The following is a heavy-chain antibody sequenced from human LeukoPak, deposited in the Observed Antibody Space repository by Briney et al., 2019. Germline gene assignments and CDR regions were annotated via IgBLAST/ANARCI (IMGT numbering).Heavy chain of an antibody. J-gene: IGHJ4*02. CDR2: IYSTGST. CDR3: AGYHAYGVTTPPLGY. CDR1: GGSISSYF. Sequence: PSETLSLTCTVSGGSISSYFWSWIRQPPGKGLEWIGYIYSTGSTNYNPSLRGRVTISVDTSKNQFSLKLSSVTAADTAVYYCAGYHAYGVTTPPLGYWGQGTLVTVSS. D-gene: IGHD4-17*01. V-gene: IGHV4-59*08.